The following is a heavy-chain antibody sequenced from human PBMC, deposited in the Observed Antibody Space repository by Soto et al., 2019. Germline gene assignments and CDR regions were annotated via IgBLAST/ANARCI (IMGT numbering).Heavy chain of an antibody. CDR2: INGGGGTK. CDR3: AKDRHPDGIWTFDY. V-gene: IGHV3-23*01. CDR1: GFSFSGYT. J-gene: IGHJ4*02. D-gene: IGHD3-9*01. Sequence: EVQLLESGGHLIQPGESLRLSCAASGFSFSGYTMNWVRQAQGKGLELISGINGGGGTKYDADSVKGRFTISRDDSKNILYLQMNSTRAEDTAIYYCAKDRHPDGIWTFDYWGRGTLVTVSS.